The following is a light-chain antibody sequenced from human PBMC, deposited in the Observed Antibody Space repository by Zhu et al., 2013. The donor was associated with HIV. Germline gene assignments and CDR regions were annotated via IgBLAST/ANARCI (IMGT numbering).Light chain of an antibody. CDR1: QEIGTY. J-gene: IGKJ2*01. Sequence: QVTQTPSSLSTSVGDRVTVTCRASQEIGTYLAWYQQKPGQTPRVLIHGASVLQDGVPSRFQGTKSGTHFTLTIDGFQAGDVGTYYCLQDSDHPYTFGQGTKLEFK. CDR3: LQDSDHPYT. V-gene: IGKV1-6*01. CDR2: GAS.